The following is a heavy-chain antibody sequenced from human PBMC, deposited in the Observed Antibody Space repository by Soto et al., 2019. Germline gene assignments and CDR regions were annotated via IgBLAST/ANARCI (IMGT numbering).Heavy chain of an antibody. CDR2: INHSGST. D-gene: IGHD1-1*01. Sequence: PSATLSLTCAVYGGSFSGYYWSWIRQPPGKGLGWIGEINHSGSTNYNPSLKSRVTISVDTSKNQFSLKLSSVTAADTAVDYCARGYKGDGNYYYYGTDVCGQGTTGTVS. CDR1: GGSFSGYY. V-gene: IGHV4-34*01. CDR3: ARGYKGDGNYYYYGTDV. J-gene: IGHJ6*02.